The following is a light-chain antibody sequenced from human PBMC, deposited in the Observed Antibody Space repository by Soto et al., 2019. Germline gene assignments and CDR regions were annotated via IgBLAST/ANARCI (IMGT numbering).Light chain of an antibody. V-gene: IGKV3-20*01. CDR3: QQYGSSPPFT. CDR1: QSVSSTY. J-gene: IGKJ2*01. CDR2: GAS. Sequence: EIVLTQSPGTLSLSPGERATLSCRASQSVSSTYIAWYQQNPGRAPRLLIYGASSRATATADRFSGSGSGTDFTLTISRLEPEDFAVYFCQQYGSSPPFTFGQGTKVEIK.